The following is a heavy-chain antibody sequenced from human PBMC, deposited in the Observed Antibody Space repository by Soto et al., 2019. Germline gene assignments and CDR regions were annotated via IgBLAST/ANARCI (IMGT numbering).Heavy chain of an antibody. J-gene: IGHJ3*02. D-gene: IGHD3-3*01. Sequence: ASVKVSCKVSGYTLTELSMHWVRQAPGKGLEWMGGFDPEDGETIYAQKFQGRVTMTEDTSTDTAYTELSSLRSEDTAVYYCATAGRFLEWLPRGEAFDIWGQGTMVTVSS. V-gene: IGHV1-24*01. CDR1: GYTLTELS. CDR3: ATAGRFLEWLPRGEAFDI. CDR2: FDPEDGET.